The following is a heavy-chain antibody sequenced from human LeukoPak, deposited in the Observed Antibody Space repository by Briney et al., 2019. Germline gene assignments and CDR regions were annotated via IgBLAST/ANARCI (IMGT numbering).Heavy chain of an antibody. J-gene: IGHJ3*02. CDR3: ARSVDYVSI. Sequence: SETLSLTCTVSGASISSDYSYWTWIRQPPGKGLEWIGSVSKSGNTYSNRSLESRINIAIDTSSNQFSLRVNSVTASDTAVYFCARSVDYVSIWGQGTMITVSS. V-gene: IGHV4-39*01. CDR1: GASISSDYSY. CDR2: VSKSGNT. D-gene: IGHD3-16*01.